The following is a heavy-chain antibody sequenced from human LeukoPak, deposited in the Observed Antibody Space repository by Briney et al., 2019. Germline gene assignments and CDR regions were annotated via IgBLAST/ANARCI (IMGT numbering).Heavy chain of an antibody. J-gene: IGHJ4*02. CDR1: GGSISSSNW. Sequence: SGTLSLTCAVSGGSISSSNWWSWVRQPPGKGLEWIASIYYSGSTYYNPSLKSRVTISLDTSKSQFSLKLSSVTAADTAIYYCARREGYFDYWGQGNLVTVSS. CDR3: ARREGYFDY. CDR2: IYYSGST. V-gene: IGHV4-4*02.